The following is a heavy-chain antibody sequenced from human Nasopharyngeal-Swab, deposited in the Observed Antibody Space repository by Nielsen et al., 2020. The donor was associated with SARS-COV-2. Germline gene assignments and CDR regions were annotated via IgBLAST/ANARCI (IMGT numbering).Heavy chain of an antibody. D-gene: IGHD3-9*01. V-gene: IGHV3-23*01. CDR3: AKSLGQLLEWFTYDILTGYYSDAFDI. CDR1: GFTFSSYA. CDR2: ISGSGGST. Sequence: GGSLRLSCAASGFTFSSYAMSWVRQAPGKPLEWVSAISGSGGSTYYADSVKGRFTISRDNSKNTLYLQMNSLRAEDTAVYYCAKSLGQLLEWFTYDILTGYYSDAFDIWGQGTMVTVSS. J-gene: IGHJ3*02.